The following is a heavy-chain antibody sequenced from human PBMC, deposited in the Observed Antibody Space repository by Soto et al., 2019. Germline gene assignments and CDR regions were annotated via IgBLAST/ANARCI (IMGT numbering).Heavy chain of an antibody. V-gene: IGHV1-58*01. CDR3: AAERAYCGGDCPNWIDP. J-gene: IGHJ5*02. CDR1: GFTFTSSA. D-gene: IGHD2-21*02. CDR2: IVVGSGNT. Sequence: GAAVKVSCKACGFTFTSSAVQWVRQARGQRLEWIGWIVVGSGNTNYAQKFQERVTITRDMSTSTAYMELSSLRSEDTAVYYCAAERAYCGGDCPNWIDPWGQGTLVTVS.